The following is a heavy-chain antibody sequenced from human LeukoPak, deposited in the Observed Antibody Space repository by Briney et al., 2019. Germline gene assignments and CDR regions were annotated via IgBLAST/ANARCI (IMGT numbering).Heavy chain of an antibody. V-gene: IGHV4-59*01. Sequence: SETLSLTCTVSGGSISSYYWSWIRQPPGKGLEWIGYIYYSGSTNYNPSLKSRVTISVDTSKNQFSLKLSSVTAADTAVYYCARELYCSSTSCFGGLGGLDPWGQGTLVTVSS. CDR2: IYYSGST. D-gene: IGHD2-2*01. J-gene: IGHJ5*02. CDR1: GGSISSYY. CDR3: ARELYCSSTSCFGGLGGLDP.